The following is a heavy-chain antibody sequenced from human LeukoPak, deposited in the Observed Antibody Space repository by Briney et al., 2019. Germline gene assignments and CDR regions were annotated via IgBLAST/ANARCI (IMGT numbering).Heavy chain of an antibody. CDR1: GGSISSSSYY. J-gene: IGHJ4*02. V-gene: IGHV4-39*01. D-gene: IGHD3-10*01. Sequence: SETLSLTCTVSGGSISSSSYYWGWIRQPPGKGLEWVGSIYYSGSTYYNPSLKSRVTISVDTSKNQFSLKLSSVTAADTAVYYCARHLIIGVRGVITPIDYWGQETLVTVSS. CDR3: ARHLIIGVRGVITPIDY. CDR2: IYYSGST.